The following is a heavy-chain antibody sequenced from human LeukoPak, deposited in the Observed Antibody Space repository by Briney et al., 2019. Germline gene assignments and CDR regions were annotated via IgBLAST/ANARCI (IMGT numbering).Heavy chain of an antibody. Sequence: ASVKVSCKASGYTFTSYDINWVRQATGQGLEWMGWLNPNSGSTGYAQKFQGRVTITRNTSISTAYMELSGLRSEDTAVYYCARGRSTGYPYYFEYWGQGTLVTVSS. D-gene: IGHD5-12*01. CDR3: ARGRSTGYPYYFEY. V-gene: IGHV1-8*03. CDR2: LNPNSGST. CDR1: GYTFTSYD. J-gene: IGHJ4*02.